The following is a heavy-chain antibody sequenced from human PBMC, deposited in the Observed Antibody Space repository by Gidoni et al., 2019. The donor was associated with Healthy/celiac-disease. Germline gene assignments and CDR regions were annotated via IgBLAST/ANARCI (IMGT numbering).Heavy chain of an antibody. Sequence: EVQLVESGGVVVQPGGSLRLSCPPSGFTFDAYAIHSVRQAPGKGLEWVSLISWDGGSTYYADSVKGRFTISRDNSKNSLYLQMNSLRAEDTALYYCAKDTTIFGVVTTHYYGMDVWGQGTTVTVSS. CDR1: GFTFDAYA. CDR2: ISWDGGST. D-gene: IGHD3-3*01. CDR3: AKDTTIFGVVTTHYYGMDV. V-gene: IGHV3-43D*04. J-gene: IGHJ6*02.